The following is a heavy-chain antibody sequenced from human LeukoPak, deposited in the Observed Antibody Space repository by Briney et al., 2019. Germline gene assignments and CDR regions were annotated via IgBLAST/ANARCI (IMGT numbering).Heavy chain of an antibody. D-gene: IGHD3-22*01. CDR1: GGSFSGYY. J-gene: IGHJ4*02. CDR2: INHRGST. CDR3: ARDKRPSSGYYYFDY. V-gene: IGHV4-34*01. Sequence: SDTLSLTCAVYGGSFSGYYWSWIRQPPGKGLEGIGGINHRGSTNYHPPLKSRVTISVDTSKNQFSLKLSSVTAADTAVYYCARDKRPSSGYYYFDYWGQGTLVTVSS.